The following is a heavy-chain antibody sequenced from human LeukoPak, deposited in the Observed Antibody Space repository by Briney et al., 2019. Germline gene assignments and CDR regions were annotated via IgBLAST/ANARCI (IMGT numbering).Heavy chain of an antibody. J-gene: IGHJ5*02. CDR3: ASCYSSGWYEDWFDP. V-gene: IGHV4-39*01. CDR1: GGSISSSSYY. CDR2: IYYSGST. D-gene: IGHD6-19*01. Sequence: KPSETLSLTCTVSGGSISSSSYYWGWIRQPPGKGLEWIGSIYYSGSTYYNPSLKSRVTISVDTSKNQFSLKLSSVTAADTAVYYCASCYSSGWYEDWFDPWGQGTLVTVSS.